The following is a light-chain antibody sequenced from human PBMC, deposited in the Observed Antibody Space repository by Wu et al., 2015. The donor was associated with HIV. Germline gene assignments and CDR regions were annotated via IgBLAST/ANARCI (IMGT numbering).Light chain of an antibody. Sequence: RASTSVSSNYLAWYQPEDLGPRSPTASSSMLHPRRATAIPDRFTGSGSGTDFTLTISRLEPEDFAVYYCHHYDTSPGWTFGQGTKVEIK. J-gene: IGKJ1*01. CDR3: HHYDTSPGWT. CDR2: LHP. CDR1: TSVSSNY. V-gene: IGKV3-20*01.